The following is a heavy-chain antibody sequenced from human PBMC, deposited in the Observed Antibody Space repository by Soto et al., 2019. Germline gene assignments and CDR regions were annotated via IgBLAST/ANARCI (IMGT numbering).Heavy chain of an antibody. J-gene: IGHJ4*02. D-gene: IGHD3-22*01. Sequence: GGSLRLSCVASGFTFSSYGMHWVRQAPGKGLEWVAVISYDGSNKYYADSVKGRFTISRDNSKNTLYLQMNSLRAEDTAVYYCAKSSGYYDSSGYYSTGYFDYWGQGTLVTVSS. V-gene: IGHV3-30*18. CDR2: ISYDGSNK. CDR1: GFTFSSYG. CDR3: AKSSGYYDSSGYYSTGYFDY.